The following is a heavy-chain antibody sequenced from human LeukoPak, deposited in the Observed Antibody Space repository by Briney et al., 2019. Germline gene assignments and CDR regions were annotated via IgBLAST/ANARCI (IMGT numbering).Heavy chain of an antibody. D-gene: IGHD6-6*01. Sequence: SETLSLTCTVSGGSISSHYWSWIRQPPGKGLEWIGYIYTSGSTNYNPSLKSRVTISVDTSKNQFSLKLSSVTAADTAVYYCARGRLYSARIVVGAFDIWGQGTMVTVSS. CDR2: IYTSGST. V-gene: IGHV4-4*08. J-gene: IGHJ3*02. CDR1: GGSISSHY. CDR3: ARGRLYSARIVVGAFDI.